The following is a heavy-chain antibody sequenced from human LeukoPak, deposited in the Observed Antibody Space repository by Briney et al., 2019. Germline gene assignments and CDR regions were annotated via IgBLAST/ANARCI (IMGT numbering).Heavy chain of an antibody. CDR3: ARAYCGGDCYLFDY. V-gene: IGHV4-39*07. J-gene: IGHJ4*02. CDR2: IYYSGST. CDR1: GGSISSSSYY. Sequence: SETLSLTYTVSGGSISSSSYYWGWIRQPPGKGLEWIGSIYYSGSTYYNPSLKSRVTISVDTSKNQFSLKLSSVTAADTAVYYCARAYCGGDCYLFDYWGQGTLVTVSS. D-gene: IGHD2-21*02.